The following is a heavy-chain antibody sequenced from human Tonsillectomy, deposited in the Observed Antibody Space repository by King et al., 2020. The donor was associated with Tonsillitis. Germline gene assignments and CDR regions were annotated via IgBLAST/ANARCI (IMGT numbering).Heavy chain of an antibody. D-gene: IGHD3-3*01. CDR2: IWYDGSKK. J-gene: IGHJ4*02. CDR1: GFTFSSYG. CDR3: ARKGSGPGNNYFDS. V-gene: IGHV3-33*01. Sequence: VQLVESGGGVVQPGRSLRLSCAASGFTFSSYGMHWVRQAPGKGLEGVAVIWYDGSKKYYADSVKGRCTISRDISKNTLHLQMNSLRAEDTAVYYCARKGSGPGNNYFDSWGQGTLVTVSS.